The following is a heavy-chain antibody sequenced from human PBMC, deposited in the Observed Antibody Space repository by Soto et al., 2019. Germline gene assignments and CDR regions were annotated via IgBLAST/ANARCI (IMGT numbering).Heavy chain of an antibody. V-gene: IGHV4-30-4*01. J-gene: IGHJ4*02. CDR3: AGDPRGYTYGYGYYFDY. Sequence: QVQLQESGPGLVKPSQTLSLTCTVSGGSISSGDYYWSWIRQPPGKGLEWIGYIYYSGGTYYNPSLKSRVTISVDTSKNQFSLKLSSVTAADTAVYYCAGDPRGYTYGYGYYFDYWGQGNLVTVSS. CDR1: GGSISSGDYY. D-gene: IGHD5-18*01. CDR2: IYYSGGT.